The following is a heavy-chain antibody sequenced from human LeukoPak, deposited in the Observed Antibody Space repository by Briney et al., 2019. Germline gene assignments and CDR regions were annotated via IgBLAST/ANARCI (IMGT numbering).Heavy chain of an antibody. CDR1: GGSFSSSSYY. Sequence: PSETLSLTCAVYGGSFSSSSYYWGWIRQPPGKGLEWIGSIYYSGSTYYNPSLKSRVTISVDTSKNQFSLKLSSVTAADTAVYYCARHCIAAASHNWFDPWGQGTLVTVSS. CDR3: ARHCIAAASHNWFDP. J-gene: IGHJ5*02. V-gene: IGHV4-39*01. CDR2: IYYSGST. D-gene: IGHD6-13*01.